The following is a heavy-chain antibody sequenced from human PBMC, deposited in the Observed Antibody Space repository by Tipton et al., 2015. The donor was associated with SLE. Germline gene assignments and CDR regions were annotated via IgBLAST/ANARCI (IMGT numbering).Heavy chain of an antibody. V-gene: IGHV4-4*07. CDR2: VYGTEIA. D-gene: IGHD4-17*01. Sequence: TLSLTCTVSGDSVSSNYWNWIRQPAGKGLEWIGRVYGTEIANYNPSLESRVTMSVDTSQNQFSLNLTSVTAADTAVYYCARIRPGHGDPFDFWGQGTLVTVSS. CDR3: ARIRPGHGDPFDF. J-gene: IGHJ4*02. CDR1: GDSVSSNY.